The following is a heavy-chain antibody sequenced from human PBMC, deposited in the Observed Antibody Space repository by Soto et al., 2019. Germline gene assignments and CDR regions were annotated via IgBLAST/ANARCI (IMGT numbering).Heavy chain of an antibody. J-gene: IGHJ5*02. D-gene: IGHD1-26*01. CDR1: GVTFSSYA. CDR2: IIPIFGTA. CDR3: ARDCKWELPFPGLFDP. Sequence: ASVKVSCKASGVTFSSYAISWVRQAPGQGLEWMGGIIPIFGTANYAQKFQGRVTITADESTSTAYMELSSLRSEDTAVYYCARDCKWELPFPGLFDPWGQGTLVTVSS. V-gene: IGHV1-69*13.